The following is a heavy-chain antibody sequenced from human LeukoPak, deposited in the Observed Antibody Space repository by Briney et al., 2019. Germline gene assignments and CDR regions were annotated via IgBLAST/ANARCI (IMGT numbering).Heavy chain of an antibody. CDR2: IKQDGSEK. D-gene: IGHD3-10*01. J-gene: IGHJ6*03. CDR3: ARENMVRGVIPLYYYYMDV. CDR1: GFTFSSYW. Sequence: GGSLRLSCAASGFTFSSYWMSWVRQAPGKGLKWVANIKQDGSEKYYVDSVKGRFTISRDNAKNSLYLQMNSLRAEDTAVYYCARENMVRGVIPLYYYYMDVWGKGTTVTVSS. V-gene: IGHV3-7*01.